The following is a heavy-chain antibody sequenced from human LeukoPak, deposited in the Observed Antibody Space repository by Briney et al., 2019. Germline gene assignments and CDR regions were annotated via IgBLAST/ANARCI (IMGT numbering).Heavy chain of an antibody. J-gene: IGHJ3*02. CDR1: GFTFSSYA. CDR2: ISSGGSST. Sequence: GGSLRLSCAASGFTFSSYAMNWVRQAPGMGLEWVSRISSGGSSTYYADSVKGRFTLSRDNSKNTLYLQMNSLRAEDTAVYYCANSATYYDILTGYPPTGAFDIWGQGTMVTVSS. V-gene: IGHV3-23*01. CDR3: ANSATYYDILTGYPPTGAFDI. D-gene: IGHD3-9*01.